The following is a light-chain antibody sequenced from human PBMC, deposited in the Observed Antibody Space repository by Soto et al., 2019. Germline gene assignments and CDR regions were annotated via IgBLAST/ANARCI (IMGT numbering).Light chain of an antibody. Sequence: AIQLTQVPSSLSASVGARVTINCRASQGIRNDFGLYQHTRGKVPKLLIYAASTLQSGVPSSFSGSRSCTDFTLTIINLQPDDYATSYCRQHYNYAWTFGQGTKVDIK. CDR2: AAS. V-gene: IGKV1-6*01. CDR3: RQHYNYAWT. CDR1: QGIRND. J-gene: IGKJ1*01.